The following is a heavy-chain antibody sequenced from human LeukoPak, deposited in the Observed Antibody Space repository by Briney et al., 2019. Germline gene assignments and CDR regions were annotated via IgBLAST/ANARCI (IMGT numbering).Heavy chain of an antibody. Sequence: GGSLRLSCAASGFTFSSYAMSWVRQAPGKGLEWVSAISGSGGSTYYADSVKGRFTISRDNSKNTLYLQMNSLRAEDTAVYYCAKSLGYCSSTSCPDSYNFDYWGQGTLVTVSS. CDR3: AKSLGYCSSTSCPDSYNFDY. D-gene: IGHD2-2*01. CDR1: GFTFSSYA. V-gene: IGHV3-23*01. CDR2: ISGSGGST. J-gene: IGHJ4*02.